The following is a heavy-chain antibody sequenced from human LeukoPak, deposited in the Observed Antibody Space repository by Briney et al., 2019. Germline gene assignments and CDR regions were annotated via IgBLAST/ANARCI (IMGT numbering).Heavy chain of an antibody. CDR2: ISYDGSNR. Sequence: GGSLRLSCAASGFTFSSYGMHWVRQAPGRGLEWVAFISYDGSNRYYADSVKGRFTISRDNSKNTLYLQMNSLRTEDTAVYNCAKDKSERFCSITSCYYFDSWGQGTLVTVSS. CDR3: AKDKSERFCSITSCYYFDS. D-gene: IGHD2-2*01. CDR1: GFTFSSYG. J-gene: IGHJ4*02. V-gene: IGHV3-30*02.